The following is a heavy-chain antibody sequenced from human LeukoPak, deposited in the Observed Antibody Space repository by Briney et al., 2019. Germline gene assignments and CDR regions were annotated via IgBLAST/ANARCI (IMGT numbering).Heavy chain of an antibody. CDR1: GFTFSAYG. CDR3: ARDQFGTKLD. V-gene: IGHV3-48*03. Sequence: PGGSLRLSCAASGFTFSAYGMNWVRQAPGKGLEWISHINVIGNTIYYADSVKGRFTISRDNARNSLYLQMNSLRAEDTAVYYCARDQFGTKLDWGQGTLVTVSS. J-gene: IGHJ4*02. CDR2: INVIGNTI. D-gene: IGHD1-14*01.